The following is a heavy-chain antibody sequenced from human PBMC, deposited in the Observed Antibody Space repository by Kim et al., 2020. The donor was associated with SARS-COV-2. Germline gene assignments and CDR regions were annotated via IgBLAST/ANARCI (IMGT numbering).Heavy chain of an antibody. V-gene: IGHV4-59*13. J-gene: IGHJ6*02. Sequence: SETLSLTCTVSGGSISSYYWSWIRQPPGKGLEWIGYIYYSGSTNYNPPLKSRVTISVDTSKNQFSLKLSSVTAADTAVYYCARGQRITIFGVVREMDVWGQGTPVTVSS. CDR1: GGSISSYY. D-gene: IGHD3-3*01. CDR3: ARGQRITIFGVVREMDV. CDR2: IYYSGST.